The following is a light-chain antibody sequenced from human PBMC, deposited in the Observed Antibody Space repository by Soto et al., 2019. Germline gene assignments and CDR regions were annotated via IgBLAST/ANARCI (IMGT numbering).Light chain of an antibody. CDR3: QQYGRSPYT. J-gene: IGKJ2*01. Sequence: EIVMTQSPATLSGSPGERATLSCRASQSVSSNLVWYQQKPGQAPRLLIYGASTRATGIPARFSGSGSGTEFTLTISSLQSEDFAVYYCQQYGRSPYTFGQGTKVEIK. CDR2: GAS. CDR1: QSVSSN. V-gene: IGKV3-15*01.